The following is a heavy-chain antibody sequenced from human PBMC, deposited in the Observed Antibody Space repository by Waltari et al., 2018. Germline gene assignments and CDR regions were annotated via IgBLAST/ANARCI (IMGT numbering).Heavy chain of an antibody. Sequence: QVQLQESGPGLVKPSETLSLPCTVSGYPISSGYYWGWIRQPPGKGLEWIGSIYHSGSTYYNPSLKSRVTISVDTSKNQFSLKLSSVTAADTAVYYCARDRRGCSSTSCYTGWFDPWGQGTLVTVSS. CDR2: IYHSGST. CDR1: GYPISSGYY. CDR3: ARDRRGCSSTSCYTGWFDP. D-gene: IGHD2-2*01. J-gene: IGHJ5*02. V-gene: IGHV4-38-2*02.